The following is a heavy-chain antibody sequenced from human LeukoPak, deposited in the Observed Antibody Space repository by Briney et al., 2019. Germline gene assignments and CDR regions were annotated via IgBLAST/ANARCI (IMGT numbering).Heavy chain of an antibody. J-gene: IGHJ4*02. Sequence: GGSLRLSCSASGFTFSSYAMHWVRQAPGKGLEFISGIRSNEGSTYYADSVKGRFTISRDNSKNTVYLQMSSLRVEDTAVYYCVKDGYDTGWYYYLDYWGQGTLVTVSS. CDR2: IRSNEGST. V-gene: IGHV3-64D*06. D-gene: IGHD6-19*01. CDR1: GFTFSSYA. CDR3: VKDGYDTGWYYYLDY.